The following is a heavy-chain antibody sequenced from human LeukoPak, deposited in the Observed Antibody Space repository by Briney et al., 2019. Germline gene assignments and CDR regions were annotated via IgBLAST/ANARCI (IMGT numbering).Heavy chain of an antibody. CDR1: GYTFTGYY. D-gene: IGHD6-6*01. V-gene: IGHV1-2*02. J-gene: IGHJ5*02. CDR2: INPNSGDT. Sequence: GASVKVSCKASGYTFTGYYMYWVRQAPGQGLEWMGWINPNSGDTNYAQKFQGRVTMTRDTSISTAYMELSRLRSDDTAVYYCARSSSSSFWFDPWGQGTLVTVSS. CDR3: ARSSSSSFWFDP.